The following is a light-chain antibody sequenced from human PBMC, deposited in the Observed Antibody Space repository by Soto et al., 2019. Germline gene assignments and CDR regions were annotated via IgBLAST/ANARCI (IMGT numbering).Light chain of an antibody. Sequence: EIVLMQSPGTLSLSPGERATRSCRASQSVSSSYLAWYLQKPGQAPRLRIQGAFSNATGLPDRFSGSGSGTDFTLTIRRLEPDDFAVYYCQQYGSSPLTFGGGTKVEIK. CDR2: GAF. CDR1: QSVSSSY. CDR3: QQYGSSPLT. V-gene: IGKV3-20*01. J-gene: IGKJ4*01.